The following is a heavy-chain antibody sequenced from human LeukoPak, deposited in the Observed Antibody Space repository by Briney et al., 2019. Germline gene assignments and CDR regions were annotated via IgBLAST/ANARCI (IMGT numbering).Heavy chain of an antibody. J-gene: IGHJ2*01. CDR3: ARGSRWVWYFDL. Sequence: PSETLSLTCTVSSGSISSSSHYWGWIRQPPGKGLEWIGSIYYSGSTFYNPSLKSRLAISVDTSKNQFSLKLSSVTAADTAVYYCARGSRWVWYFDLWGRGTLVTVSS. CDR1: SGSISSSSHY. V-gene: IGHV4-39*01. D-gene: IGHD4-23*01. CDR2: IYYSGST.